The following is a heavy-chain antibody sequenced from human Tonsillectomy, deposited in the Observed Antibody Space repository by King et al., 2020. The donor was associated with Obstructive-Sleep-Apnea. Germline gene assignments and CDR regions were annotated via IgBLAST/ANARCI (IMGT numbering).Heavy chain of an antibody. CDR3: ARAPYGSGIIDWFDP. V-gene: IGHV4-59*01. J-gene: IGHJ5*02. Sequence: HVQLQESGPGLVKPSETLSLTCSVSGGSISSYYWSWIRQPPGKGLEWIGYIYYSGTSNYNPSLKSGVTISVDTSKNQFSLKLSSVTAADTAVYYCARAPYGSGIIDWFDPWGQGTLVTVSS. D-gene: IGHD3-10*01. CDR1: GGSISSYY. CDR2: IYYSGTS.